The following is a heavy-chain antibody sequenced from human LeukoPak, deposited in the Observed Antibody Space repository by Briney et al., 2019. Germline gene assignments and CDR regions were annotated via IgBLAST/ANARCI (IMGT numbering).Heavy chain of an antibody. Sequence: SETLSLTCSVSGGSIRSYDWSWIRQPPGKGLEWIGYIHYSGGANYSPSIKGRVTLSVDPSKNLLSLKLTSVTAADTGVYYCARLTMPTGPGDYWGQGTLVTVSS. CDR1: GGSIRSYD. CDR2: IHYSGGA. D-gene: IGHD4/OR15-4a*01. CDR3: ARLTMPTGPGDY. V-gene: IGHV4-59*08. J-gene: IGHJ4*02.